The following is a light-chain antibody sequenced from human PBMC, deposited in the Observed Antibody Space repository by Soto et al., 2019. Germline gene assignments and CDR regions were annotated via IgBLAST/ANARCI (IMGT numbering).Light chain of an antibody. J-gene: IGKJ4*01. CDR3: QQRSDWPLT. Sequence: IVLTQSPVTLSLSPGGRVTLSCRASHYIGNFLAWYQQKLGQAPRLLISDASNRATGIPARFSGSGSGPDFTLTISSLEPEDCAVYYCQQRSDWPLTFGGGTRLEI. V-gene: IGKV3-11*01. CDR2: DAS. CDR1: HYIGNF.